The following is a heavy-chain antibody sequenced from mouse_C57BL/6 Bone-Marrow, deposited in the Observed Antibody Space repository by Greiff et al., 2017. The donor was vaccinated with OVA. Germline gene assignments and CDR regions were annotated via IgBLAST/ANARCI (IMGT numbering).Heavy chain of an antibody. V-gene: IGHV1-19*01. J-gene: IGHJ1*03. CDR1: GYTFTDYY. CDR2: INPYNGGT. CDR3: ARRTYWYFDV. Sequence: EVHLVESGPVLVKPGASVKMSCKASGYTFTDYYMNWVKQSHGKSLEWIGVINPYNGGTSYNQKFKGKATLTVDKSSSTAYMELNSLTSEDSAVYYCARRTYWYFDVWGTGTTVTVSS.